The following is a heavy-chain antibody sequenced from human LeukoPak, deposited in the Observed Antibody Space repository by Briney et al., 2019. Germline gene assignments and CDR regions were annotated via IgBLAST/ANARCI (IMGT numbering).Heavy chain of an antibody. D-gene: IGHD3-3*01. V-gene: IGHV1-69*13. Sequence: SVKVSCKASGGTFSSYAISWVRQAPGQGLEWMGGIIPIFGTANYAQKFQGRVTITADESTSTAYMELSSLRSEDTAVYYCATVSDCRSTSCFLRQPKNYYDLWSGYPYWGRGTLVTVCS. CDR2: IIPIFGTA. CDR3: ATVSDCRSTSCFLRQPKNYYDLWSGYPY. J-gene: IGHJ4*02. CDR1: GGTFSSYA.